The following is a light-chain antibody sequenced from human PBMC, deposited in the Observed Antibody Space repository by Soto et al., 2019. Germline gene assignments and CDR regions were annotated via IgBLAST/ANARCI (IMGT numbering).Light chain of an antibody. CDR2: AAS. Sequence: DIVLTQSPGTLSLSPGERATLSCRASQSVSSNLAWYQLKPGQAPRLLINAASFRATGIPDRISGSGSGTEFTLTISSLQSEDFAVYYCQQYNNWPWTFGPGTKVE. CDR3: QQYNNWPWT. V-gene: IGKV3-15*01. J-gene: IGKJ1*01. CDR1: QSVSSN.